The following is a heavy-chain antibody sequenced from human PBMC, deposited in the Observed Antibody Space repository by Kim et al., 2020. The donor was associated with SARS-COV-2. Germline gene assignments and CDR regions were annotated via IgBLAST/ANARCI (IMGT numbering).Heavy chain of an antibody. CDR2: INHSGST. D-gene: IGHD6-19*01. CDR3: ARGRGWSQWLVGSNWFDP. V-gene: IGHV4-34*01. CDR1: GGSFSGYY. J-gene: IGHJ5*02. Sequence: SETLSLTCAVYGGSFSGYYWSWIRQPPGKGLEWIGEINHSGSTNYNPSLKSRVTISVDTSKNQFSLKLSSVTAADTAVYYCARGRGWSQWLVGSNWFDPWGQGTLVTVSS.